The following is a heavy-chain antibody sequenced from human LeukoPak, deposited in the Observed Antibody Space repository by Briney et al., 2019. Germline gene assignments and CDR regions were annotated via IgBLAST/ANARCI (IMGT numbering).Heavy chain of an antibody. Sequence: SETLSLTCTVSGGSISSSSYYWGWIRQPPGKGLEWIGSIYYSGSTYYNPSLKSRVTISVDTSKNQFSLKLSSVTAADTAVYYCARDQGSWYGGSYYYYMDVWGKGTTVTISS. V-gene: IGHV4-39*07. J-gene: IGHJ6*03. CDR3: ARDQGSWYGGSYYYYMDV. D-gene: IGHD6-13*01. CDR1: GGSISSSSYY. CDR2: IYYSGST.